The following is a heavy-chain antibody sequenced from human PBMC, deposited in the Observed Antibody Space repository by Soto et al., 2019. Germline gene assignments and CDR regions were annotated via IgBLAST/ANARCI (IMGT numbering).Heavy chain of an antibody. V-gene: IGHV3-23*01. Sequence: EVQLLESGGGLVQPGGSLRLSCAASGFTFSSYAMSWIRQAPGKGLEWVSAISGSGGSTYYADSVKGRFTISRDNSKNTVDLQMTSLRDDDTAVYYCAKSKSNSYVAEPEYSYYSGMDVWGQGTTVTVSS. CDR1: GFTFSSYA. J-gene: IGHJ6*02. CDR3: AKSKSNSYVAEPEYSYYSGMDV. D-gene: IGHD3-10*02. CDR2: ISGSGGST.